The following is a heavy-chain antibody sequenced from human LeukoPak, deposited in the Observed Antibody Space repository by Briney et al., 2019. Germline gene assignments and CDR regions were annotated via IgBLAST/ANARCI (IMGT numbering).Heavy chain of an antibody. V-gene: IGHV1-2*02. Sequence: ASVKVSCKASGYTFTGSFMHWVRQAPGQGLEWMGWINSNTGGTKFAQKFQGRVTMTRDTSISTAYMELSRLGSDDTAVYYCARADPVGYWGQGTQVTVSS. J-gene: IGHJ4*02. CDR1: GYTFTGSF. CDR3: ARADPVGY. CDR2: INSNTGGT.